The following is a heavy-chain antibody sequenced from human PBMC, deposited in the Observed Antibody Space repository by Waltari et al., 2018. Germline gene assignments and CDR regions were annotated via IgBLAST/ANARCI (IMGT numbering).Heavy chain of an antibody. CDR1: GFNFNDYA. J-gene: IGHJ4*02. D-gene: IGHD6-19*01. CDR3: AKDKEGWSSFDY. CDR2: IRWNSGVI. V-gene: IGHV3-9*01. Sequence: EVQLVESGGGLVQPGRSLRLSCAASGFNFNDYAMHWVRQAPGKGLGWVSGIRWNSGVIAYADAVKGRFTISRDNAKNSLYLQMNSLRAEDTALYYCAKDKEGWSSFDYWGQGALVTVSS.